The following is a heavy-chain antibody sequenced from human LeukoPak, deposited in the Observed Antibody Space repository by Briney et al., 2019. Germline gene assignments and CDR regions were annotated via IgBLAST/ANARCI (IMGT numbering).Heavy chain of an antibody. CDR1: GFTFSSYW. J-gene: IGHJ4*02. D-gene: IGHD4-23*01. Sequence: GGSLRLSCAASGFTFSSYWMHWVRQAPGKGLVWVSHINSDGSSTNYADSVKGRFTISRDNAKNTLYLQMLRAEDTAVYFCARDLRGNRDYWGQGTLVTVSS. CDR3: ARDLRGNRDY. V-gene: IGHV3-74*01. CDR2: INSDGSST.